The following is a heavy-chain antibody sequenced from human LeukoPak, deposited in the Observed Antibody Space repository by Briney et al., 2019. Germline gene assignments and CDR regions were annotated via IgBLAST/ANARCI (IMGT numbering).Heavy chain of an antibody. D-gene: IGHD3-10*01. J-gene: IGHJ4*02. V-gene: IGHV1-2*02. CDR2: INPNSGGP. Sequence: ASVKVSCKASGYTFTGYYMHWVRQAPGQGLEWMGWINPNSGGPNYAQKFQGRVTMTRDTSISTAYMELSRLRSDDTAVYYCARDASSFGEFNFDYWGQGTLVTVSS. CDR1: GYTFTGYY. CDR3: ARDASSFGEFNFDY.